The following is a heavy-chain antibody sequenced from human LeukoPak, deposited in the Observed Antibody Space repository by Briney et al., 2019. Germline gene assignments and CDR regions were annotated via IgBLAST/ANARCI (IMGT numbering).Heavy chain of an antibody. CDR3: AREALTAYYFDY. CDR2: IYYSGST. CDR1: GGSISSYY. D-gene: IGHD3-16*01. V-gene: IGHV4-59*01. J-gene: IGHJ4*02. Sequence: LSLTCTVSGGSISSYYWSWIRQPPGKGLEWIGYIYYSGSTNYNPSLKSRVTISVDTSKNQFSLKLSSVTAADTAEYYCAREALTAYYFDYWGQGTLVTVSS.